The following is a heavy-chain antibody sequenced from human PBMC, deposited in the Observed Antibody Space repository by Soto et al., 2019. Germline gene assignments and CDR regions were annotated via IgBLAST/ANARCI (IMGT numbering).Heavy chain of an antibody. CDR1: GGTFSSYA. Sequence: QVQLVQSGAEVKKPGSSVKVSCKSSGGTFSSYAISWVRQPPGQGLEWMGGIIPIFGTANYAQKFHCRVKITADESTSTAYMELSSLRSEDTAVYYCARDNYATTAYYGMDVWGQGTKVTVSS. CDR3: ARDNYATTAYYGMDV. CDR2: IIPIFGTA. D-gene: IGHD4-4*01. V-gene: IGHV1-69*12. J-gene: IGHJ6*02.